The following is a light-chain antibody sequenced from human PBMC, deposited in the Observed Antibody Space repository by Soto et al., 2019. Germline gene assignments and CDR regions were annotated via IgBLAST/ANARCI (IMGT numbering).Light chain of an antibody. J-gene: IGKJ1*01. CDR3: QHYYNWPRT. Sequence: DIVMTQSPATLSVSPGERATLSCRASQSISSNLAWYQQKPGQAPRLLIFGASTRATGTPARFSGSGSGTEFTLTISSLQSEDFAVYYCQHYYNWPRTFGQGTKV. V-gene: IGKV3-15*01. CDR1: QSISSN. CDR2: GAS.